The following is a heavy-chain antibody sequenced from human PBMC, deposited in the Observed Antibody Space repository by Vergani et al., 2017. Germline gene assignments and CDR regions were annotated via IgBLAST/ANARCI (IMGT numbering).Heavy chain of an antibody. D-gene: IGHD3-10*01. CDR2: IILIFGTA. Sequence: QVQLVQSGAEVKKPGSSVKVSCKASGGTFSSYAISWVRQAPGQGLEWMGGIILIFGTANYAQKFQGRVTITADESTSTAYMELSSLRSEDTAVYYCARVGLMVRGVIIRGGFDYWGQGTLVTVSS. CDR1: GGTFSSYA. CDR3: ARVGLMVRGVIIRGGFDY. V-gene: IGHV1-69*01. J-gene: IGHJ4*02.